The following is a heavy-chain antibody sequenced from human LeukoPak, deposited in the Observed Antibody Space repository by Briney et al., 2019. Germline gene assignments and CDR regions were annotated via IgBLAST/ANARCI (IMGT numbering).Heavy chain of an antibody. D-gene: IGHD6-19*01. Sequence: TSETLSLTCTVSGGSISSYYWSWIRQPPGKGLEWIGYIYYSGSTNYNPSLKSRVTISVDTSKNQFSLKLSSVTAADTAVYYCARTGRSGWYRYWGQGTLVTVSS. CDR2: IYYSGST. CDR3: ARTGRSGWYRY. J-gene: IGHJ4*02. CDR1: GGSISSYY. V-gene: IGHV4-59*01.